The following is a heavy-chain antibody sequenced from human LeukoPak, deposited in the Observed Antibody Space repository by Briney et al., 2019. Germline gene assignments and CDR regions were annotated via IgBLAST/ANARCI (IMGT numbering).Heavy chain of an antibody. CDR3: GRGEGFLVDH. J-gene: IGHJ4*02. V-gene: IGHV3-7*01. D-gene: IGHD3-3*01. CDR1: GFSFSNSW. CDR2: IKQGGSSK. Sequence: GGSLRLSCVASGFSFSNSWMTWVRRAPGRGLEWVANIKQGGSSKYYVDSVKGRFTISRDDAKNSLFLQMNSLRAEDTAVYYCGRGEGFLVDHWGQGTLVTVST.